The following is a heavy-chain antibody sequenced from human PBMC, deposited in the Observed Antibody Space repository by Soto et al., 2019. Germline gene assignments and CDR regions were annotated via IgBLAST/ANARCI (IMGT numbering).Heavy chain of an antibody. CDR1: GFTFSSYA. CDR3: VAGSGSYYPPEPSAFDS. CDR2: ISGSGGST. J-gene: IGHJ3*02. D-gene: IGHD3-10*01. V-gene: IGHV3-23*01. Sequence: EVQLLGSGGGLVQPGGSLRLTCAASGFTFSSYAMSWVRQATGKGLEWVSAISGSGGSTYYADSVKGRFTISRDNSKNTLYLQMNSLRADDTAVYYCVAGSGSYYPPEPSAFDSWGQGTMVTVSS.